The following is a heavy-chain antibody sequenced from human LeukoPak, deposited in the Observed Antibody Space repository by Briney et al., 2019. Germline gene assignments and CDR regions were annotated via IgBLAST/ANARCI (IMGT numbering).Heavy chain of an antibody. J-gene: IGHJ4*02. CDR1: GFSFDDYS. V-gene: IGHV3-43*01. Sequence: GGSLRLSCAASGFSFDDYSMHWVRQAPGKGLEWVSLISWDGGNREYADSVKGRFTISRDNSRNSLFLQMNSLTTEDTAFYYCAKDYSSSGPFDYWGQGTLVTVSS. CDR2: ISWDGGNR. D-gene: IGHD6-13*01. CDR3: AKDYSSSGPFDY.